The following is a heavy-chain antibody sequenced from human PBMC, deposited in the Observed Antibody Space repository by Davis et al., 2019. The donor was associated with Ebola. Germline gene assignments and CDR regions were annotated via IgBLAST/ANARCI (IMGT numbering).Heavy chain of an antibody. CDR2: IKQDGSEK. CDR1: GFTFSSYW. D-gene: IGHD6-6*01. Sequence: PGGSLRLSCAASGFTFSSYWMSWVRQVPGKGLEWVANIKQDGSEKYYVDSVKGRFTISRDNAKNSLYLQMNSLRAEDTAVYYCARRSSIAARVRGLFFGMDVWGQGTTVTVSS. CDR3: ARRSSIAARVRGLFFGMDV. V-gene: IGHV3-7*01. J-gene: IGHJ6*02.